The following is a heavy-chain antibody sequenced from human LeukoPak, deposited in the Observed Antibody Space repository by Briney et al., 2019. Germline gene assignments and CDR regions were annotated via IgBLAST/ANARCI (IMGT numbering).Heavy chain of an antibody. J-gene: IGHJ6*03. CDR2: IYYSGST. D-gene: IGHD2-15*01. CDR1: GGSISRYY. Sequence: SETLSLTCIVSGGSISRYYWSWIRQPPGKGLEWIGYIYYSGSTNYNPSLKSRVTISVDTSKNQFSLKLSSVTAADTAVYYCARGVASGGSHRARYYYMDVWGKGTTVTISS. CDR3: ARGVASGGSHRARYYYMDV. V-gene: IGHV4-59*12.